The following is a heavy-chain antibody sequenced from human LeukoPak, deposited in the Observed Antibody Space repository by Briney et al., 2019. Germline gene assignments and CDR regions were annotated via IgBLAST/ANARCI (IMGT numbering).Heavy chain of an antibody. CDR2: ISYDGRNK. V-gene: IGHV3-30*04. D-gene: IGHD1-26*01. CDR1: GFTSSSYA. CDR3: AKDRSIGTYYTFDH. Sequence: GGSLRLSCAASGFTSSSYAMHWVRQAPGKGLEWVALISYDGRNKYYADSVRGRFTVSRDNSNNTLYLQMSSLTAADTAVYYCAKDRSIGTYYTFDHWGQGTLVTVSS. J-gene: IGHJ4*02.